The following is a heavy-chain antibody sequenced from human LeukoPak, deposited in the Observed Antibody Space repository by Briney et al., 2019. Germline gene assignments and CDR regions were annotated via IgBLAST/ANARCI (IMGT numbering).Heavy chain of an antibody. CDR3: ARVRGFGADYYYYYMDV. J-gene: IGHJ6*03. CDR1: GGSISSSNW. D-gene: IGHD3-10*01. Sequence: SETLSLTCAVSGGSISSSNWWSWVRQPPGKGLEWIGEIYHGGRTNYNPSLKSRVTISVDKSKNQFSLKLNSVTAADTAVYYCARVRGFGADYYYYYMDVWGKGITVTVSS. CDR2: IYHGGRT. V-gene: IGHV4-4*02.